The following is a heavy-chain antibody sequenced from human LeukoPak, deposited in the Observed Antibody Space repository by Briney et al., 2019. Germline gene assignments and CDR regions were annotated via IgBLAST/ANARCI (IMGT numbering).Heavy chain of an antibody. J-gene: IGHJ6*02. CDR3: ARGPLYSSSYIYCYYGMDV. V-gene: IGHV4-34*01. CDR1: GGSFSGYY. Sequence: SETLSLTCAVYGGSFSGYYWTWIRQPPGKGLEWIGEINHSGSTNYNPSLKSRVTILADTSKNQFSLKLSSVTAADTAVYYCARGPLYSSSYIYCYYGMDVWGQGTTVTVSS. CDR2: INHSGST. D-gene: IGHD6-13*01.